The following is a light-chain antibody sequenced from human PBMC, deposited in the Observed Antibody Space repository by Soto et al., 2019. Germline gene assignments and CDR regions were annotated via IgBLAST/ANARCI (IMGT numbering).Light chain of an antibody. CDR1: KSDIGVYDF. V-gene: IGLV2-8*01. CDR2: EVV. J-gene: IGLJ2*01. CDR3: QSYDSSLSVVI. Sequence: QSALTQPPSASGSPGQSVTISCTGTKSDIGVYDFVSWYQHHPGKAPRLIIYEVVQRPSGVPDRFSGSKSGTSASLAITGLQAEDEASYYCQSYDSSLSVVIFGGGTKLTVL.